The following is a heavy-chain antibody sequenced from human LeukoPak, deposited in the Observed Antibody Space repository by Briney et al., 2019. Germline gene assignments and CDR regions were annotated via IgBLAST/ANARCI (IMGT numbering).Heavy chain of an antibody. Sequence: PSETLSLTCAVYGGSFSGYYWSWIRQPPGKGLEWIGEINHSGSTNYNPSLKSRVTISVDTSKNQFSLKLSSVTAADTAVYYCARGSSTRWYYYGMDVWGQGTTVTVSS. J-gene: IGHJ6*02. V-gene: IGHV4-34*01. CDR3: ARGSSTRWYYYGMDV. CDR1: GGSFSGYY. D-gene: IGHD5-12*01. CDR2: INHSGST.